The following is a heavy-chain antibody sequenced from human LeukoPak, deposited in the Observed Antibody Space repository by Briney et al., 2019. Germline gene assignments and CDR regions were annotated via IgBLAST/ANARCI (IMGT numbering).Heavy chain of an antibody. V-gene: IGHV1-2*02. D-gene: IGHD4-17*01. CDR1: GYTFTGYY. J-gene: IGHJ4*02. CDR2: INPNSGGT. CDR3: ARGSDYGDYFDY. Sequence: ASVKVSCKASGYTFTGYYMHWVRQAPGQGLEWMGWINPNSGGTNYAQKFQGRVTMTGDTSISTAYMELSRLRSDDTAVYYCARGSDYGDYFDYWGQGTLVTVSS.